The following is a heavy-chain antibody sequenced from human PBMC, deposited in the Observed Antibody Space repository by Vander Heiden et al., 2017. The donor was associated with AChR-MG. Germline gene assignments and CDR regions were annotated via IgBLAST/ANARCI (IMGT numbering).Heavy chain of an antibody. J-gene: IGHJ4*02. V-gene: IGHV4-39*01. Sequence: HLPLHESGPGLVSPSETLFHPSHVPGCCINSGVYYWAWVRQPPRKGLEGTGGLPYGGSANNNPSLKRRATMSVDTSDNHFSLNRNPVTAPDTAVYYCARHSYSITGKLDYWGQGTRVTVPS. CDR3: ARHSYSITGKLDY. CDR1: GCCINSGVYY. CDR2: LPYGGSA. D-gene: IGHD1-20*01.